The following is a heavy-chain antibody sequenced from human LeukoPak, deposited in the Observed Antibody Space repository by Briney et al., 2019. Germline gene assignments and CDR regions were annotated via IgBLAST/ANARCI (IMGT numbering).Heavy chain of an antibody. V-gene: IGHV3-33*06. CDR2: IWYDGSNQ. D-gene: IGHD6-19*01. CDR3: AKGPLIEVAGTTWDY. Sequence: LSLTCTVSGGSISSYYWSWIRQPPGKGLEWVAVIWYDGSNQFYTDSVKGRFTISRDNSKNTLYLQMNSLRAEDTAVYYCAKGPLIEVAGTTWDYWGQGTLVTVSS. J-gene: IGHJ4*02. CDR1: GGSISSYY.